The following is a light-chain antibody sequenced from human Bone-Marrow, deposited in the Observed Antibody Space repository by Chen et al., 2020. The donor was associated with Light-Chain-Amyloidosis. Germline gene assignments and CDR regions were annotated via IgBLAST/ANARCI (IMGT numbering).Light chain of an antibody. CDR2: DDS. Sequence: SYVLTQPSSVSVAPGQTATIACGGNNIGSTSVHWYQQTPGQAPLLVVYDDSDRPSGIPERLSGSHSGNTATLTISRVEAGDESDYDCQVWDRSSDRPVFGGGPKLTVL. CDR1: NIGSTS. CDR3: QVWDRSSDRPV. J-gene: IGLJ3*02. V-gene: IGLV3-21*02.